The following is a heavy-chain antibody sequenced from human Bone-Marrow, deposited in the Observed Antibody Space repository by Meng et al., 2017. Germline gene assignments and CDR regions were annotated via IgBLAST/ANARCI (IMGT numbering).Heavy chain of an antibody. V-gene: IGHV1-2*06. J-gene: IGHJ4*02. CDR2: INPNSGGT. CDR1: GYTFTGYY. Sequence: RKPVASVKVCCKGSGYTFTGYYMHWVRQAPGQGLEWMGRINPNSGGTNSAQKFQGRVTMTRDTSISTAYMELSRLRSDDTAVYYCARVRVLVRSPPGRGFPFDYWGQGTLVTVSS. CDR3: ARVRVLVRSPPGRGFPFDY. D-gene: IGHD2-15*01.